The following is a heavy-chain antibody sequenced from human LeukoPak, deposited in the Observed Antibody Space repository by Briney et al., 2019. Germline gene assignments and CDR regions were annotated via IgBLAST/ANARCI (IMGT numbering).Heavy chain of an antibody. Sequence: GGSLRLSCAASAFTFSSYGMHWVRQAPGEGLEWVASISFDGSERYYGDTVKGRFTISRDNSRNTLYLQINTLRAEDTAVYYCARDREGRGYNYGTYFDYWSQGTLLTVTS. D-gene: IGHD5-18*01. V-gene: IGHV3-30*03. CDR1: AFTFSSYG. J-gene: IGHJ4*02. CDR3: ARDREGRGYNYGTYFDY. CDR2: ISFDGSER.